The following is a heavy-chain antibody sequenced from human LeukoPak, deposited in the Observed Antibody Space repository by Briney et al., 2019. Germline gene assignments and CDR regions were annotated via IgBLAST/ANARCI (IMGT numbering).Heavy chain of an antibody. D-gene: IGHD4-17*01. J-gene: IGHJ4*02. CDR3: ARVMTTVIDY. CDR1: GFTFSSYA. CDR2: IRYAGSNK. Sequence: GGSLRLSCAASGFTFSSYAMHWVRQAPGKGLEWVAFIRYAGSNKYYADSVKGRFTISRDNSKNTLYLQMNSLRAEDTAVYYCARVMTTVIDYWGQGTLVTVSS. V-gene: IGHV3-30*02.